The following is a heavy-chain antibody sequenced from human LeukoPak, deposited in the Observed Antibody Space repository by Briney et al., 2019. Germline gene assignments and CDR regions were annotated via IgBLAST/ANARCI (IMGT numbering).Heavy chain of an antibody. CDR1: GGSISSGGYY. D-gene: IGHD6-6*01. CDR3: ARYVLSSFDY. V-gene: IGHV4-31*11. CDR2: IYYSGST. Sequence: KPSETLSLPCAVSGGSISSGGYYWSWIRQHPRKGLEWIGYIYYSGSTYYNPSLKSRVTISVDTSKNQFSLKLSSVTAADTAVYYCARYVLSSFDYWGQGTLVTLSS. J-gene: IGHJ4*02.